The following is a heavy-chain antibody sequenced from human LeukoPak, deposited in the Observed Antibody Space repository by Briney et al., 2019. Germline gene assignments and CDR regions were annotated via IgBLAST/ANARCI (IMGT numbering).Heavy chain of an antibody. D-gene: IGHD6-19*01. V-gene: IGHV1-18*01. J-gene: IGHJ4*02. CDR1: GYTFIRYG. Sequence: ASVRVSCKPSGYTFIRYGMSWVRQRPGQGIERLGGISGYNGNAKYAEKFHGRVTMTTDTSTSTGHMDLRSLRFDDTAVYYCARVRIAVAGKYYFDYWGQGTLVTVSS. CDR2: ISGYNGNA. CDR3: ARVRIAVAGKYYFDY.